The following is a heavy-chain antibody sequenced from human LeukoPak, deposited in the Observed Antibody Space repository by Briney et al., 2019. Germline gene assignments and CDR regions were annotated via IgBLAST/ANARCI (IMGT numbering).Heavy chain of an antibody. J-gene: IGHJ4*02. Sequence: GGSLRLSCAASGFTFSSYSMNWVRQAPGKGLEWVSSISSSSSYIYYADSVKGRFTISRDNAKNSLYLQMNSLRAEDTAVYYCARDLWIGEYNADYWGQGTLVTVSS. D-gene: IGHD3-10*01. V-gene: IGHV3-21*01. CDR1: GFTFSSYS. CDR3: ARDLWIGEYNADY. CDR2: ISSSSSYI.